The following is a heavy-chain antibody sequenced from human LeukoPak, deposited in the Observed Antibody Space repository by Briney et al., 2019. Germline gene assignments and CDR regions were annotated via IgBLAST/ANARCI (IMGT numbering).Heavy chain of an antibody. CDR3: ARAVGGSTPVSEFDY. J-gene: IGHJ4*02. Sequence: GGSLRLSCAASGFTFSSYAMSWVRQAPGKGLEWVSAISGSGGSTYYADSVKGRFTISRDNAKNSLYLQMNSLRAEDTAVYYCARAVGGSTPVSEFDYWGQGTLVTVSS. CDR2: ISGSGGST. D-gene: IGHD1-26*01. V-gene: IGHV3-23*01. CDR1: GFTFSSYA.